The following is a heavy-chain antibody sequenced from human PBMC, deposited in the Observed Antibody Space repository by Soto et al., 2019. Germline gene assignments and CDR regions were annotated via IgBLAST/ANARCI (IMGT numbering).Heavy chain of an antibody. D-gene: IGHD6-6*01. Sequence: GGSQRLSCAASGFTFSSYSMNWVRQAPGKGLEWVSSISSSSSYIYYADSVKGRFTISRDNAKNSLYLQMNSLRAEDTAVYYCARGPIAARPADYWGQGTLVTVSS. CDR3: ARGPIAARPADY. V-gene: IGHV3-21*01. J-gene: IGHJ4*02. CDR2: ISSSSSYI. CDR1: GFTFSSYS.